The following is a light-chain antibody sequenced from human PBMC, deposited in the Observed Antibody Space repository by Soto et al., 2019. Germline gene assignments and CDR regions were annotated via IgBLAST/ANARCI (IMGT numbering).Light chain of an antibody. V-gene: IGKV3-15*01. CDR2: AAS. CDR3: QHYRSWPPLT. Sequence: EIVMTQSPATLSVSPGETATLSCRASQSVGSAVVWYQHKPGQAPRLLIVAASIRAPGVPGRFSGGGSGTEFTFAISSLQSEDFAVYYCQHYRSWPPLTFGGGTTVEIK. CDR1: QSVGSA. J-gene: IGKJ4*02.